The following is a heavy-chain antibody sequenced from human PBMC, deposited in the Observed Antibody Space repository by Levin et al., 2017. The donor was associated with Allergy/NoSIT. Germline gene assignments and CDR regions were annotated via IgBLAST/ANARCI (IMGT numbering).Heavy chain of an antibody. J-gene: IGHJ4*02. CDR2: ISGSGGST. CDR3: AKSRSGWFEDFDS. V-gene: IGHV3-23*01. Sequence: GESLKISCAASGFIFHTYAMSWVRQAPGKGLEWVSAISGSGGSTYYADSVKGRFIISRDNSKNTLNLEMNSLRVDDTAVYFCAKSRSGWFEDFDSWGQGTLVSVSS. D-gene: IGHD6-19*01. CDR1: GFIFHTYA.